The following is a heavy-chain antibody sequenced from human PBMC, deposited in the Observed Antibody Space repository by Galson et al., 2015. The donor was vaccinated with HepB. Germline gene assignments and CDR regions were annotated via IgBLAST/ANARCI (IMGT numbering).Heavy chain of an antibody. CDR3: ARGLEDFGLPAAMRGVYNLDH. D-gene: IGHD2-2*01. CDR2: ITPMFGIP. Sequence: SVKVGCEAAGGRGGTSASSGGRQGPREAVEWVGGITPMFGIPNYAQKFQGRVTITADESTSAGYLGLGGLGSEDTAVYYCARGLEDFGLPAAMRGVYNLDHWGQGTQVTVSS. V-gene: IGHV1-69*13. J-gene: IGHJ4*02. CDR1: GGRGGTSA.